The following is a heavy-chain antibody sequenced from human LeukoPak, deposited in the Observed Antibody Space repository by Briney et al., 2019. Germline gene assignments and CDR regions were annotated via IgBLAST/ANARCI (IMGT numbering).Heavy chain of an antibody. V-gene: IGHV1-69*13. CDR2: IIPIFGTA. D-gene: IGHD3-9*01. J-gene: IGHJ4*02. Sequence: SVKVSCKASGGTFSSYAISWVRQAPGQGLEWMGGIIPIFGTANYAQKFQGRVTITADESTSTAYMELSSLRSEDTAVYYCATPGGILTGPLGYWGQGTLVTVSS. CDR3: ATPGGILTGPLGY. CDR1: GGTFSSYA.